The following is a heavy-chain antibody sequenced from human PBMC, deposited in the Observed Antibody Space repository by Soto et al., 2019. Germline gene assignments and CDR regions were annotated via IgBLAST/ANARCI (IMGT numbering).Heavy chain of an antibody. D-gene: IGHD6-13*01. CDR2: ISAGGKST. CDR3: AKSAATIYYGMDV. V-gene: IGHV3-23*01. CDR1: GFTFSSYA. Sequence: QLLESGGALVQPGGSLRLSCAASGFTFSSYAMTWVRQGPGKGLEWVSAISAGGKSTYYADSVKGRFTISRDNSKDTLYLHMNSLRAADTAIFYCAKSAATIYYGMDVWGQGTTVTVSS. J-gene: IGHJ6*02.